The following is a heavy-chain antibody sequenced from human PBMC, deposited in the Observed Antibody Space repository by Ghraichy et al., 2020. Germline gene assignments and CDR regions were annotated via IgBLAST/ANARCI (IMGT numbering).Heavy chain of an antibody. CDR3: ARGPYYFDY. CDR2: IGTSSSTI. CDR1: EFIFSSYS. Sequence: LSLTCAASEFIFSSYSMNWVRQAPGKGLEWVSYIGTSSSTIYYADSVKGRFTISRDNAKNSLYLQMNSLRDEDTAVYYCARGPYYFDYWGQGTLVTVSS. J-gene: IGHJ4*02. V-gene: IGHV3-48*02.